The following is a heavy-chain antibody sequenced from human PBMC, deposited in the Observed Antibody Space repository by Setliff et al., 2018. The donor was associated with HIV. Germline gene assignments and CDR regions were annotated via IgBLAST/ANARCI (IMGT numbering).Heavy chain of an antibody. D-gene: IGHD3-3*01. CDR2: ISASNDNT. Sequence: GASVKVSCKASGHIFTTYGISWVRQAPGQGLEWMGWISASNDNTNYAQKFQGRVTMTTDTSTNTAYMELRSLRSDDTAVYYCAKDQDGLQFLEWLQPTFDIWGQGTMVTVSS. CDR3: AKDQDGLQFLEWLQPTFDI. CDR1: GHIFTTYG. V-gene: IGHV1-18*01. J-gene: IGHJ3*02.